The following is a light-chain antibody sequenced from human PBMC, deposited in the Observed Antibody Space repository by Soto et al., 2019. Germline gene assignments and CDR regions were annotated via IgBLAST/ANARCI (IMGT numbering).Light chain of an antibody. CDR3: QQYGSSPWT. J-gene: IGKJ1*01. V-gene: IGKV3-20*01. CDR1: QSVSSN. CDR2: GAS. Sequence: SVLTPSPGTLSLTTGERDTLSCRASQSVSSNLAWYQQKPGQAPRLLIYGASSRATGIPDRFSGSGSGTDFTLTISRLEPEDFAVYYCQQYGSSPWTFAQGTKVDVK.